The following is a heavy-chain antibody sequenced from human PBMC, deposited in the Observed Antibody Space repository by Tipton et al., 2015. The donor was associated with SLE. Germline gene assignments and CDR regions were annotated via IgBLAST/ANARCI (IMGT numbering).Heavy chain of an antibody. CDR1: GFTFDDYA. D-gene: IGHD3-3*01. V-gene: IGHV3-9*01. Sequence: SLRLSCAASGFTFDDYAMHWVRQVPGKGLEWVSGISWNSGSIAYADSVKGRFTISRDNAKNSLYLQMNSLRAEHTALYYCAKDIDDFWSGFDYWGQGTLVTVSS. CDR3: AKDIDDFWSGFDY. J-gene: IGHJ4*02. CDR2: ISWNSGSI.